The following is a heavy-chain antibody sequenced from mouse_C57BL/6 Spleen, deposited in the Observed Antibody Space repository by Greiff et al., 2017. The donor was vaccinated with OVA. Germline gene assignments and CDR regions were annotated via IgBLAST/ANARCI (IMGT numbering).Heavy chain of an antibody. J-gene: IGHJ4*01. CDR3: ARRYGSGIYSYAMDY. CDR1: GFTFSDYG. V-gene: IGHV5-17*01. D-gene: IGHD1-1*01. CDR2: ISSGSSTI. Sequence: EVKLMESGGGLVKPGGSLKLSCAASGFTFSDYGMHWVRQAPEKGLEWVAYISSGSSTIYYADTVKGRFAISRDNAKNTLFLQMTSLRSEDTALYYCARRYGSGIYSYAMDYWGQGTSVTVSS.